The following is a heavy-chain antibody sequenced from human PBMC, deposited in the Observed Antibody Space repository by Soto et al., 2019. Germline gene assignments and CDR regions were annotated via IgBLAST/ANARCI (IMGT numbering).Heavy chain of an antibody. CDR2: IYYSGST. Sequence: SGTCTVPVGPLSSEDYYWSWILQHLGKGLEWIGYIYYSGSTYYNPSPKSRVIISVDTSKNQFSLKLSSVTAADTAVYYCARGETGYSYARADGYFDYWGQGTLVTVSS. CDR3: ARGETGYSYARADGYFDY. D-gene: IGHD5-18*01. J-gene: IGHJ4*02. V-gene: IGHV4-31*03. CDR1: VGPLSSEDYY.